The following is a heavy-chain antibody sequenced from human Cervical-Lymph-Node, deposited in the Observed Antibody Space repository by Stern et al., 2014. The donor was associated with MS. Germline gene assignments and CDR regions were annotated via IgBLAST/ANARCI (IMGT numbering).Heavy chain of an antibody. CDR3: ASAYSSSHYYFDY. D-gene: IGHD6-13*01. CDR2: IWCDGSNP. J-gene: IGHJ4*02. Sequence: VQLVESGGGVVPPGRSLRLSCAASGFSFSRYAMHWVRQAPGKGLEWVALIWCDGSNPYYADSVTGRFTISRDNFKNTLYLQMNSLRAEDTAVYYCASAYSSSHYYFDYWGQGTLVTVSS. V-gene: IGHV3-33*01. CDR1: GFSFSRYA.